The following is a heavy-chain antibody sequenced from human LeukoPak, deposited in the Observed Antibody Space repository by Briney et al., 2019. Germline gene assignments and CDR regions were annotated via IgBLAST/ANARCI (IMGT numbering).Heavy chain of an antibody. CDR2: INHSGST. CDR3: ARGLDYYYYYYGMDV. Sequence: PGGSLRLSCAASGFTFSSYAMSWVRQPPGKGLEWIGEINHSGSTNYNPSLKSRVTISVDTSKNQFSLKLSSVTAADTAVYYCARGLDYYYYYYGMDVWGQGTTVTVSS. CDR1: GFTFSSYA. V-gene: IGHV4-34*01. D-gene: IGHD1-1*01. J-gene: IGHJ6*02.